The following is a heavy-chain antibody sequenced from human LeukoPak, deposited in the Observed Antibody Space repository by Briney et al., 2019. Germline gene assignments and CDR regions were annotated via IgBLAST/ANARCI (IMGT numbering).Heavy chain of an antibody. Sequence: SETLSLTCTVSGGSISSCYWSWIRQPPGKGLEWIGYIYYSGSTNYNPSLKSRVTISVDTSKNQFSLKLSSVTAADTAVYYCARVKDFWSGYCQSWGMDVWGQGTTVTVSS. J-gene: IGHJ6*02. CDR3: ARVKDFWSGYCQSWGMDV. CDR1: GGSISSCY. V-gene: IGHV4-59*01. CDR2: IYYSGST. D-gene: IGHD3-3*01.